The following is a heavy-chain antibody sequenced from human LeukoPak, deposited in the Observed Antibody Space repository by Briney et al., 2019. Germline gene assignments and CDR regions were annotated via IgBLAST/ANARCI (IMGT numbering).Heavy chain of an antibody. D-gene: IGHD3-10*01. V-gene: IGHV1-2*06. Sequence: ASVKVSCKASGYTITGYYMHWVRQAPGQGLEWMGRINPNSGDTNYTQKFQGRVTMTRDTSISTAYMELNRLRSDDTAVYYCATYYYGSGSSPFDYWGQGTLVTVSS. CDR3: ATYYYGSGSSPFDY. CDR2: INPNSGDT. CDR1: GYTITGYY. J-gene: IGHJ4*02.